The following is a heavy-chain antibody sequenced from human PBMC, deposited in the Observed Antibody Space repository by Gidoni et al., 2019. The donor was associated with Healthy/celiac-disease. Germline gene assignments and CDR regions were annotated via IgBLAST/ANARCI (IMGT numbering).Heavy chain of an antibody. V-gene: IGHV3-23*01. Sequence: EVQLLESGGGLVQPGGSLRLSCPASGFTFSRYAMSWVRQAPGKGLEWVSAISVSGGSTYYADSVKGRFTISRDNSKNPLYLQMNSLRAEDTAVYYCAKDVGWLRSGSDQKHDYWGQGTLVTVSS. CDR2: ISVSGGST. D-gene: IGHD5-12*01. CDR1: GFTFSRYA. CDR3: AKDVGWLRSGSDQKHDY. J-gene: IGHJ4*02.